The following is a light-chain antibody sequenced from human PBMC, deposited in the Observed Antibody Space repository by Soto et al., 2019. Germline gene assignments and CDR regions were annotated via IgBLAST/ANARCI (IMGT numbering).Light chain of an antibody. V-gene: IGKV3D-15*01. Sequence: EIILTQSPDTLSLSPGERAALSCRASQSIRNNLAWYQKKPGQAPRLLIYGASTRATGIPARFSGSGSGTEFTLTISSLQSEDFAVYYCQQYKNWPAITFGQGTRLEI. CDR3: QQYKNWPAIT. CDR2: GAS. J-gene: IGKJ5*01. CDR1: QSIRNN.